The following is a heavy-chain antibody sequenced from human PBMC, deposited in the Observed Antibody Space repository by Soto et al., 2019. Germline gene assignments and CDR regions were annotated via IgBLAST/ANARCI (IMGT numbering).Heavy chain of an antibody. D-gene: IGHD3-22*01. J-gene: IGHJ4*02. V-gene: IGHV3-21*01. CDR3: ARGPERKYYYDSGGYYGDFDY. CDR2: ISTSSSYI. CDR1: GFTFSSYS. Sequence: GGSLRLSCAASGFTFSSYSMNWVRQAPGKGLEWVSSISTSSSYIYYADSVKGRFTISRDNAKNSLYLQMNSLRAEDTAVYYCARGPERKYYYDSGGYYGDFDYWGQGTLVTV.